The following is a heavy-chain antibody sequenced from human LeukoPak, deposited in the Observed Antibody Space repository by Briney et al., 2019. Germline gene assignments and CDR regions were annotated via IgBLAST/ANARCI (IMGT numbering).Heavy chain of an antibody. D-gene: IGHD3-10*01. CDR1: GGSISSSSYY. CDR3: ASVRRGFGESSKYYSYYYMHV. Sequence: MASETLSLTCTVSGGSISSSSYYWGWIRQPPGKGLEWIGNIYYSGSTYYNPSLKGRVTISVDTSNNQFSLKLSAVTAADTAVYYCASVRRGFGESSKYYSYYYMHVWGNGTTVTIAS. V-gene: IGHV4-39*01. J-gene: IGHJ6*03. CDR2: IYYSGST.